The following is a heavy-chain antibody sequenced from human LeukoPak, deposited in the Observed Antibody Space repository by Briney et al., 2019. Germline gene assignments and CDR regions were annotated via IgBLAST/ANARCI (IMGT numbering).Heavy chain of an antibody. J-gene: IGHJ4*02. V-gene: IGHV4-34*01. CDR1: GGSFSGYY. Sequence: SKTLSLTCALYGGSFSGYYWSWIRQSPGKGLEWIGQTNHSGYTNYKPSLKSRVTMSVDTSKNQFSLKLISMTAADTAVYYCARLGSRVLWGQGTLVTVSS. CDR3: ARLGSRVL. CDR2: TNHSGYT. D-gene: IGHD1-26*01.